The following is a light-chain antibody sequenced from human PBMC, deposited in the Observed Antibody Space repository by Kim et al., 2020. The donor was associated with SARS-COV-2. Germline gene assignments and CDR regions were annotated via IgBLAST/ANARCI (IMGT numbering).Light chain of an antibody. CDR3: QVWDSPLLV. CDR1: NIGSKS. Sequence: SYELTQPPSVSVAPGKTARITCGGNNIGSKSVHWYQQKPGQAPVLVIYYDSDRPSGIPERFSGSNSGNTATLTISRVEAGDEADYYCQVWDSPLLV. CDR2: YDS. J-gene: IGLJ2*01. V-gene: IGLV3-21*04.